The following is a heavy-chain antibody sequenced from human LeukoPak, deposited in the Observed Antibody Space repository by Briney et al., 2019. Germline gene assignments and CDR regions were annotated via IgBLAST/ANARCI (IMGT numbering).Heavy chain of an antibody. CDR3: ARDWDKYSSCWYPPDY. CDR2: ISSSSSYI. Sequence: GGSLRLSCAASGFTFSSYAMNWVRQAPVKGPEWVSSISSSSSYIYYADSVKGRFTISRDNAKNSLYLQMNSLRAEDTAVYYCARDWDKYSSCWYPPDYWGQGTLVTVSS. CDR1: GFTFSSYA. J-gene: IGHJ4*02. D-gene: IGHD6-13*01. V-gene: IGHV3-21*01.